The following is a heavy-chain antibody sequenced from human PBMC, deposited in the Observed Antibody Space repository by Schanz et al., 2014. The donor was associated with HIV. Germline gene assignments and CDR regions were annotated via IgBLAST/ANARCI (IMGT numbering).Heavy chain of an antibody. Sequence: QLQLVQSGAGVKKPGASVKVSCKTSGYTFTSYDINWVRQAAGQGLEWMGWMNPNNDDTDYAQKFQGRVTMTRDTSTSTAYMELSSLRSEDTAVYYCARGRETVTTYFDFWGQGTLVTVSS. CDR2: MNPNNDDT. CDR1: GYTFTSYD. V-gene: IGHV1-8*01. D-gene: IGHD4-17*01. CDR3: ARGRETVTTYFDF. J-gene: IGHJ4*02.